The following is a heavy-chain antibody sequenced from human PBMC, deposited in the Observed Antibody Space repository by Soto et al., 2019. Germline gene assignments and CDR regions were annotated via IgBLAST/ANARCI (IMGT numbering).Heavy chain of an antibody. CDR1: GGSISSGDYY. CDR3: ARVIRGSYRRRGFDY. CDR2: IYYSGST. V-gene: IGHV4-30-4*01. D-gene: IGHD3-16*02. Sequence: QVQLQESGPGLVKPSQTLSLTCTVSGGSISSGDYYWSWIRQPPGKGMEWIGYIYYSGSTYYNPSLMSRVTRSVDTSKNLFSLKLSSVTAADTAVYYCARVIRGSYRRRGFDYWGQGTLVTVSS. J-gene: IGHJ4*02.